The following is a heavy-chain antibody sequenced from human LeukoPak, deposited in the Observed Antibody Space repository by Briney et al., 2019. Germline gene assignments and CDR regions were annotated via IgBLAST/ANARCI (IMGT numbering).Heavy chain of an antibody. CDR1: GVSIISSSYY. D-gene: IGHD2-15*01. CDR2: IYYSGST. V-gene: IGHV4-39*01. J-gene: IGHJ5*02. Sequence: SETLSLTCTVSGVSIISSSYYWGWIRQPPGKGLEWIGSIYYSGSTYYNPSLKSRVTISVDTSKNQFSLKLSAVTAADTAVYYCARQMRCSGGSCYSGGRANNWFDPWGQGTLVTVSS. CDR3: ARQMRCSGGSCYSGGRANNWFDP.